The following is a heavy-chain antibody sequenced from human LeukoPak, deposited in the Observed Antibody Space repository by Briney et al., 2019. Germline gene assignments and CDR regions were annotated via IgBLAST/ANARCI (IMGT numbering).Heavy chain of an antibody. D-gene: IGHD3-3*01. CDR2: FYNSGSS. CDR3: ARVHIGVATS. Sequence: PSETLSLTCTVSGGSISDYYRGWIRQPPGKGLEWIGYFYNSGSSTYNPSLKSRVTISVDTSKNQFSLKLSSVTAADTAVYYCARVHIGVATSRGQGTLVTVSS. CDR1: GGSISDYY. J-gene: IGHJ4*02. V-gene: IGHV4-59*01.